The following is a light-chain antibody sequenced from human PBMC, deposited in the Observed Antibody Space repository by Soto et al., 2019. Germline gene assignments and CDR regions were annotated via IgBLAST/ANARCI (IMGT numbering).Light chain of an antibody. J-gene: IGLJ1*01. CDR3: SSYTSSSTPV. V-gene: IGLV2-14*01. CDR1: SSDVGGYNY. CDR2: DVS. Sequence: QSALTQPASVYGSPGQSITISCTGTSSDVGGYNYVSWYQQHPGKAPKLMIYDVSNRPSGVSNRFSGSKSGNTASLTISGLQAEDEADYYCSSYTSSSTPVFGTGTKVTVL.